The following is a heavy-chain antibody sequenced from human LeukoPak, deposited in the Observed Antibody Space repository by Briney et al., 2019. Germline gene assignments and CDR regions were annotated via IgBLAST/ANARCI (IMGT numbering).Heavy chain of an antibody. CDR1: GFTFTNHA. J-gene: IGHJ4*02. D-gene: IGHD1-26*01. Sequence: GGSLRLSCEASGFTFTNHAMNWVRQAPGKGLDWVSATDGSGASTYYADSVKGRFTISRDNSKNMLYLQMNSLRAEDTAVYYCARSPAIGTWYFDLWGQGTPVIVSS. CDR3: ARSPAIGTWYFDL. V-gene: IGHV3-23*01. CDR2: TDGSGAST.